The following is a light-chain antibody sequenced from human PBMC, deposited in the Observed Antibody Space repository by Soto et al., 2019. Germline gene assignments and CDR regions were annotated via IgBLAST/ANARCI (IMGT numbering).Light chain of an antibody. CDR3: QQSYDTPIT. V-gene: IGKV1-39*01. J-gene: IGKJ5*01. Sequence: IQMTQSPPSLSASVGVRVTITCRASQTISSYLNWYQQKPGRAPKLLTYAASTLQAGVPSRFSGSGSGTAFTLTINNLQPEDFATYYCQQSYDTPITFGQGTRLEI. CDR1: QTISSY. CDR2: AAS.